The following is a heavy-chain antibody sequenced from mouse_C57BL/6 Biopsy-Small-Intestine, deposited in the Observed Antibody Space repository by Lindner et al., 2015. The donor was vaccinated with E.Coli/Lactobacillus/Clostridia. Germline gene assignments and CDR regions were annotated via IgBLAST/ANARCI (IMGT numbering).Heavy chain of an antibody. V-gene: IGHV1-4*01. D-gene: IGHD1-1*01. J-gene: IGHJ4*01. CDR2: IIPILGST. CDR3: AREFTVAGVVTNWFDP. Sequence: SVKVSCKASGGTFDTHTISWVRQAPGQGLEWMGGIIPILGSTLESQKFRDRVTLTADKSTGTAYMELTSLTSDDTAVYYCAREFTVAGVVTNWFDPWGQGTLVIVSS. CDR1: GGTFDTHT.